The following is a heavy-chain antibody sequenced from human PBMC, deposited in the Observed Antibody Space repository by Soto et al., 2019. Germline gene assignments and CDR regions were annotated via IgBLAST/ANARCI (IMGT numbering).Heavy chain of an antibody. Sequence: GGSLRLSCAASGFPFTIYAMHWVRQTPGKGLEWVAVISSDGSNKYYRDSVKGRFTISRDDSKNTLFLQMNSLRAGDTALYYCARQPFGDYDFDFWGQGTLVTVSS. V-gene: IGHV3-30-3*01. CDR1: GFPFTIYA. CDR2: ISSDGSNK. J-gene: IGHJ4*02. D-gene: IGHD4-17*01. CDR3: ARQPFGDYDFDF.